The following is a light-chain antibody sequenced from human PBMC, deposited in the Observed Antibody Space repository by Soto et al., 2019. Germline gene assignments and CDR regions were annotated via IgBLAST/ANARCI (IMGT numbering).Light chain of an antibody. Sequence: DIQLTQSPSFLSASVGDRVTITCRATQDISNYLAWYQQKPGKAPKLLIYAASTLQSGVPSRFSGSGSGTEFTLTISSLQPEDFATYYCQQLNSDPYTFGQGTQVEIK. CDR2: AAS. V-gene: IGKV1-9*01. CDR1: QDISNY. J-gene: IGKJ2*01. CDR3: QQLNSDPYT.